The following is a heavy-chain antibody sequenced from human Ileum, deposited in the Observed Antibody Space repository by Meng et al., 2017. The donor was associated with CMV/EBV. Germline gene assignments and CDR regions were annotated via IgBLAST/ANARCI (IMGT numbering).Heavy chain of an antibody. V-gene: IGHV3-9*01. Sequence: SLKISCAASGFTFDDYAMHWVRQAPGKGLEWVSGISWNSGSIGYADSVKGRFTISRDNAKNSLYLQMNSLRAEDTAVYYCARDLGGYCSSTSCYTYYYGMDVWGQGTTVTVSS. D-gene: IGHD2-2*02. CDR2: ISWNSGSI. J-gene: IGHJ6*02. CDR3: ARDLGGYCSSTSCYTYYYGMDV. CDR1: GFTFDDYA.